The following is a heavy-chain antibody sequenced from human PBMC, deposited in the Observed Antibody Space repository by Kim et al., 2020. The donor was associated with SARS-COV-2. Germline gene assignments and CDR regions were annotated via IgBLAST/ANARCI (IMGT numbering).Heavy chain of an antibody. CDR2: IKSRTDGGTR. V-gene: IGHV3-15*01. J-gene: IGHJ1*01. Sequence: GGSLRLSCAASGFTFTNAWMIWVRQAPGKGLEWVGHIKSRTDGGTRGYAAPVKGRFSISRDDSKNTVFLQMNSLKTEDTGVYSCATVPTRGGALYF. D-gene: IGHD3-10*01. CDR3: ATVPTRGGALYF. CDR1: GFTFTNAW.